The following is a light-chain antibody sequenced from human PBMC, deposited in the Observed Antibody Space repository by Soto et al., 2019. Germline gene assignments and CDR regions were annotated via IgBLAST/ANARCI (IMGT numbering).Light chain of an antibody. J-gene: IGKJ2*01. CDR1: QRITTW. Sequence: DIAMTQSPSTLSASVGDRVTITCRASQRITTWLAWYQQKPGKAPKLLIYKATNVQTGVPSRFSGSGSGTEFSLTISSLQPEDFAIYYCQQYNDYQYTFGQGTKLEIK. CDR3: QQYNDYQYT. V-gene: IGKV1-5*03. CDR2: KAT.